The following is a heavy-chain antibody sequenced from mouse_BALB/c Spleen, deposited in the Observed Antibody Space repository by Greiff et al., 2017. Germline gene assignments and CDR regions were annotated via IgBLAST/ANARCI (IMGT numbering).Heavy chain of an antibody. V-gene: IGHV2-9*02. CDR2: IWAGGST. J-gene: IGHJ4*01. D-gene: IGHD1-2*01. Sequence: QVQLKESGPGLVAPSQSLSITCTVSGFSLTSYGVHWVRQPPGKGLEWLGVIWAGGSTNYNSALMSRLSISKDNSKSQVFLKMNSLQTDDTAMYYCARDWVYGYRAMDYWGQGTSVTVSS. CDR1: GFSLTSYG. CDR3: ARDWVYGYRAMDY.